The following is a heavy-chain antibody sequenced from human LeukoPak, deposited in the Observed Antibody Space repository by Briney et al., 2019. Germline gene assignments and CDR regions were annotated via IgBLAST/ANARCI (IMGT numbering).Heavy chain of an antibody. J-gene: IGHJ4*02. V-gene: IGHV3-9*01. CDR2: ISWNSGSI. Sequence: PGGSLRLSCAASGFTFDDYAMHWVRHAPGKGLEWVSGISWNSGSIGYVDSVKGRFTISRDNAKNSLYLQMNSLRAEDTALYYCAKDSSSWYYFDYWGQGTLVTVSS. D-gene: IGHD6-13*01. CDR3: AKDSSSWYYFDY. CDR1: GFTFDDYA.